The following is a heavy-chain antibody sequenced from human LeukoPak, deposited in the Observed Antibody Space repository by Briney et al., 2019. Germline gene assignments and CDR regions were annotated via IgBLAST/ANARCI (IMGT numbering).Heavy chain of an antibody. Sequence: ASVKVSCKASGYTFTGYYIHWVRQAPGQGLQWMGWIHPNYGDTNYAQRFQGRVTMTMDTSISTAYMELSRLRSDDTAVYYCATKSFYDSSGYDYWGQGTLVTVSS. CDR2: IHPNYGDT. V-gene: IGHV1-2*02. D-gene: IGHD3-22*01. CDR1: GYTFTGYY. J-gene: IGHJ4*02. CDR3: ATKSFYDSSGYDY.